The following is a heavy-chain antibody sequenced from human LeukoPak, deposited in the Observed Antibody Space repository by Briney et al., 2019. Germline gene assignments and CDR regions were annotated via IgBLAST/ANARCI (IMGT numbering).Heavy chain of an antibody. CDR1: GFTFSSYE. CDR2: ISSSGSTI. V-gene: IGHV3-48*03. Sequence: GGSLRLSCAASGFTFSSYEMNWVRQAPGKGLEWVSYISSSGSTIYYADSVKGRFTISRDNAKNSMYLQMNSLRAEDTAVYYCARDEAAAGRRHPGGMDVWGQGTTVTVSS. CDR3: ARDEAAAGRRHPGGMDV. J-gene: IGHJ6*02. D-gene: IGHD6-13*01.